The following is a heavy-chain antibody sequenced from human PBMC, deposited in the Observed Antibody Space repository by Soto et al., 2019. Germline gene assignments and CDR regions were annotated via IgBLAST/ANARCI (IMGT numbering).Heavy chain of an antibody. CDR2: IKSKTDGGTT. J-gene: IGHJ6*02. CDR3: TTGGRLWSGSSDSYYYGMDV. V-gene: IGHV3-15*07. CDR1: GFTFSNAW. D-gene: IGHD3-3*01. Sequence: GGSLRLSCAASGFTFSNAWMNWVRQAPGKGLEWVGRIKSKTDGGTTDYAAPVKGRFTISRDDSKNTLYLQMNSLKTEDTAVYYCTTGGRLWSGSSDSYYYGMDVWGQGTTVTVSS.